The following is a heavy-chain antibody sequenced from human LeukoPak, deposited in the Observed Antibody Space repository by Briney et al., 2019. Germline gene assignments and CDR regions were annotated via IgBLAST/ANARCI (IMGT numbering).Heavy chain of an antibody. CDR3: AKERMTTTSFDY. V-gene: IGHV3-23*01. D-gene: IGHD4-11*01. CDR1: GFTFSTYA. Sequence: AGGSLRLSCAASGFTFSTYAMTWVRQAPGKGLEWVSSISGSGGNTYYADSVKGRFTISRDNSKNTLYLQMNSLRAEDTAVYYCAKERMTTTSFDYWGQGTLVTVSS. J-gene: IGHJ4*02. CDR2: ISGSGGNT.